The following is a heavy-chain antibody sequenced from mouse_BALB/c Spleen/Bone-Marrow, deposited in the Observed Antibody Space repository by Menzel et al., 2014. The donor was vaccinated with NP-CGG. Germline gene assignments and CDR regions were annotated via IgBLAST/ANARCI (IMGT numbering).Heavy chain of an antibody. CDR2: INPDSSTI. D-gene: IGHD1-1*01. J-gene: IGHJ1*01. V-gene: IGHV4-1*02. CDR1: GFGFSRYW. CDR3: ARLNYWGNVFV. Sequence: EVQGVESGGGLVQPGGSLKLSCAASGFGFSRYWMSWVRQAPGKGLEWIGEINPDSSTINYTPSLKDKFIISRDNAKNTLYLQMHKVRAEDTALYYCARLNYWGNVFVWGAGTTLTVSS.